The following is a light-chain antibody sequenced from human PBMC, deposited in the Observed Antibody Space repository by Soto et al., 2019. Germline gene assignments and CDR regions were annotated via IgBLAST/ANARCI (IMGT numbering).Light chain of an antibody. CDR3: QQYDTSPWT. CDR1: QSVRINS. CDR2: GTS. V-gene: IGKV3-20*01. J-gene: IGKJ1*01. Sequence: EIVLTQSPGTLSLSPGERAILSCRASQSVRINSLAWYQQKPAQAPSLLIHGTSSRATGIPDRFSGSGSGTDFTLTISRLEPEDFAVYYCQQYDTSPWTFGPGTRWIS.